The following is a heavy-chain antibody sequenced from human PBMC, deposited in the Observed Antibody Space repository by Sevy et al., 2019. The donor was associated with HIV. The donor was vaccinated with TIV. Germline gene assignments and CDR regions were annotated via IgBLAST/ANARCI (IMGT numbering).Heavy chain of an antibody. V-gene: IGHV3-30*03. D-gene: IGHD2-21*01. J-gene: IGHJ3*01. CDR2: ISSDGNGK. Sequence: GGSLRLSCAASGFTFSSYGIHWVRQTPGKGLEWVSFISSDGNGKYYADSVKGRFSISRDNSKKTVNLQVDGLRPEDTAVYFCATPNTYYLADRGREGDAFDLWGQGTMVTVSS. CDR3: ATPNTYYLADRGREGDAFDL. CDR1: GFTFSSYG.